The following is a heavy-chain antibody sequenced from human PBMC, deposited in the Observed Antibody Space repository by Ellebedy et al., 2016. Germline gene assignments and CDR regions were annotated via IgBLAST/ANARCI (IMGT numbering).Heavy chain of an antibody. CDR1: GGYITTYY. CDR3: ARVYRSGSRSYHWFDP. CDR2: IYYSGST. D-gene: IGHD3-10*01. V-gene: IGHV4-59*01. Sequence: SETLSLXCTISGGYITTYYWSWIRQPPGKGLEWIGYIYYSGSTNYNPSLKSRVTISVDTSKNQFSLKLSSVTAADTAVYYCARVYRSGSRSYHWFDPWGQGTLVSVSS. J-gene: IGHJ5*02.